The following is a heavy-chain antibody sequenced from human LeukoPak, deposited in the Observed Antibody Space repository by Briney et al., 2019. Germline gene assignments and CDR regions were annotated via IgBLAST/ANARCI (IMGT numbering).Heavy chain of an antibody. Sequence: SVKVSCKASGGTFSSYAISWVRQAPGQGLEWMGRIIPIFGTANYAQKFQGRVTITTDESTSTAYMELSSLRSEDTAVYYCARGTYYYDNSGYYYWFDPWGQGTLVTVSS. V-gene: IGHV1-69*05. J-gene: IGHJ5*02. CDR1: GGTFSSYA. D-gene: IGHD3-22*01. CDR3: ARGTYYYDNSGYYYWFDP. CDR2: IIPIFGTA.